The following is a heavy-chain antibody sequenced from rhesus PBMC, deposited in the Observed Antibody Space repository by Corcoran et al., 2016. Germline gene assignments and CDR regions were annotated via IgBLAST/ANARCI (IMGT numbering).Heavy chain of an antibody. CDR2: ISWRGGST. CDR1: GFTFDDYA. Sequence: EVQLVESGGGVVQPGGSLRLSCAASGFTFDDYAMHWVRQAPGKGLEWVSGISWRGGSTYYADSVKGQFTISRDNAKNSLYLQMGSLRAEDTALYYCARESGSGYFDYWGQGVLVTVSS. CDR3: ARESGSGYFDY. J-gene: IGHJ4*01. D-gene: IGHD2-33*01. V-gene: IGHV3-201*01.